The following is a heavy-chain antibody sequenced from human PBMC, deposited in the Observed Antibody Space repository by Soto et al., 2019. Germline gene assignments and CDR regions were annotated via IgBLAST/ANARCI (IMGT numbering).Heavy chain of an antibody. Sequence: KTSETLSLTCAVYCGSFSGYYWSWIRQPPGKGLEWIGEINHSGSTNYNPSLKSRVTISVDTSKNQFSLKLSSVTAADTAVYYCARGSDGLNYYGMDVWGQGTTVTVSS. CDR1: CGSFSGYY. CDR2: INHSGST. CDR3: ARGSDGLNYYGMDV. D-gene: IGHD2-2*03. J-gene: IGHJ6*02. V-gene: IGHV4-34*01.